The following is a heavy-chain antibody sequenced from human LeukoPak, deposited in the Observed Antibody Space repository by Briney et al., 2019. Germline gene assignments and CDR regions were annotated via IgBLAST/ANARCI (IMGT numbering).Heavy chain of an antibody. CDR2: ISSSGSTI. D-gene: IGHD3-10*01. Sequence: GGSLRLSCAASGFIFSNYGMHWVRQAPGKGLEWVSYISSSGSTILYADSVKGRFTISRDDARSSLYLQMNSLRAEDTAVYYCARITMVRSMDVWGQGTTVTVSS. J-gene: IGHJ6*02. CDR1: GFIFSNYG. CDR3: ARITMVRSMDV. V-gene: IGHV3-48*04.